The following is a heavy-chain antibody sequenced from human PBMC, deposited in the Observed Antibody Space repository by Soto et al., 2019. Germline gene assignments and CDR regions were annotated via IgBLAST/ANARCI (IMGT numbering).Heavy chain of an antibody. Sequence: ASVKVSCKASGYTITSYYMHWVRQAPGQGLEWMGIINPSGGSTSYAQKFQGRVTMTRDTSTSTVYMELSSLRSEDTAVYYCARSEANRGYSYGSNTGAFDYWGQGTLVTVSS. J-gene: IGHJ4*02. CDR2: INPSGGST. CDR1: GYTITSYY. D-gene: IGHD5-18*01. CDR3: ARSEANRGYSYGSNTGAFDY. V-gene: IGHV1-46*01.